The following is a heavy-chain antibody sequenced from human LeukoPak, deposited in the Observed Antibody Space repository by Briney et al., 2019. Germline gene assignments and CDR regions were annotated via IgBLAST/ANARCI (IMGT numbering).Heavy chain of an antibody. V-gene: IGHV4-38-2*02. Sequence: KTSETLSLTCTVSGYSISSGYYWGWIRQPPGKGLEWIGSIYHSGSTYYNPSLKSRVTISVDTSKNQFSLKLSSVTAADTAVYYCARYSSGYYHEGRYWFDPWGQGTLVTVSS. CDR2: IYHSGST. CDR1: GYSISSGYY. J-gene: IGHJ5*02. D-gene: IGHD3-22*01. CDR3: ARYSSGYYHEGRYWFDP.